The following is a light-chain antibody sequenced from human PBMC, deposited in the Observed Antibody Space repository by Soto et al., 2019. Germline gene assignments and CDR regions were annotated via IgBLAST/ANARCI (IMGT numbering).Light chain of an antibody. V-gene: IGKV1-33*01. CDR1: HDITSY. J-gene: IGKJ3*01. CDR3: QKCDYLPI. Sequence: DIQMTQSPSSLSASVGDRVTITCQASHDITSYLYWYQHKPGKAPKLLMYDASILEAGVPSRFSGSGSGTDLNFTISSLRPADVATYYCQKCDYLPIFGPGTTVDFK. CDR2: DAS.